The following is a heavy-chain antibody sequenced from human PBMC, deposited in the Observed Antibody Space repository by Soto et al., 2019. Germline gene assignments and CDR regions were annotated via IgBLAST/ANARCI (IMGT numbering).Heavy chain of an antibody. CDR1: GFTFSSYG. V-gene: IGHV3-30*03. J-gene: IGHJ4*02. CDR3: SRDLLSSGCPYY. D-gene: IGHD6-19*01. Sequence: GGSLRLSCAASGFTFSSYGMHWVRQAPGKGLEWVAVISYDGSNKYYADSVKGRFTISRDNSKNTLYLQMNSLRAEDTAVYYFSRDLLSSGCPYYWGQGTLVTVSS. CDR2: ISYDGSNK.